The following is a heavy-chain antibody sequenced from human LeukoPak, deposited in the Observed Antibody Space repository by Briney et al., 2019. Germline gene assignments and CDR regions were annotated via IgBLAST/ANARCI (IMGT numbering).Heavy chain of an antibody. CDR2: INPSGGNT. J-gene: IGHJ4*02. D-gene: IGHD2-2*01. V-gene: IGHV1-46*01. Sequence: ASVKVSCKASGYTFTNYYMHWVRQAPGQGLEWMGIINPSGGNTNYAQKFQGRVTMTRDTSTSTVYMELSSLRSEDTAVYYCARAEDGTSCFNYFWGQGTLVTVSS. CDR3: ARAEDGTSCFNYF. CDR1: GYTFTNYY.